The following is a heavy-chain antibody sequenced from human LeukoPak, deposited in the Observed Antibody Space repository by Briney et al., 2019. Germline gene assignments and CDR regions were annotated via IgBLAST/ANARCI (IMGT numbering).Heavy chain of an antibody. CDR2: IGWDGGST. CDR3: AKDMVESSKETRNAFDI. D-gene: IGHD2-15*01. J-gene: IGHJ3*02. CDR1: GFTFDDYT. V-gene: IGHV3-43*01. Sequence: GGSLRLSCAASGFTFDDYTMHWVRQAPGKGLEWVPLIGWDGGSTYYSDSVKGRFTISRDNSKNSLYLQMNSLKTEDTALYYCAKDMVESSKETRNAFDIWGQGTLVTVS.